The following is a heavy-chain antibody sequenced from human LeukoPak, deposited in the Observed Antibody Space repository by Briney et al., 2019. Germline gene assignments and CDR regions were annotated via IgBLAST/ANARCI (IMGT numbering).Heavy chain of an antibody. Sequence: SETLSLTCTVSGGSISSSSYYWGWIRQPPGKGLEWIGSIYYSGSTYYNPSLKSRVTISVDTSKNQFSLKLSSVTAADTAVYYCARDPLTGERDDYWGQGTLVTVSS. CDR2: IYYSGST. D-gene: IGHD7-27*01. CDR1: GGSISSSSYY. V-gene: IGHV4-39*02. CDR3: ARDPLTGERDDY. J-gene: IGHJ4*02.